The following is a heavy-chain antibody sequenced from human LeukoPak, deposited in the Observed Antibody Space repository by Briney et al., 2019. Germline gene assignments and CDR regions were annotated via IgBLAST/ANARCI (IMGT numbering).Heavy chain of an antibody. CDR2: IYYSGST. V-gene: IGHV4-61*01. CDR3: ARDQGGSSGGDWFDP. D-gene: IGHD1-26*01. Sequence: PSETLSLTCTVSGYSISSGYYWGWIRQPPGKGLEWIGYIYYSGSTNYNPSLKSRVTISVDTSKNQFSLKLSSVTAADTAVYYCARDQGGSSGGDWFDPWGQGTLVTVSS. J-gene: IGHJ5*02. CDR1: GYSISSGYY.